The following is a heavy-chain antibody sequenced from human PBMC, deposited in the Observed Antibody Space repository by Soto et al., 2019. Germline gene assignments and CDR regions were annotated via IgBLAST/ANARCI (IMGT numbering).Heavy chain of an antibody. V-gene: IGHV4-31*03. Sequence: PSETLSLTCTVSGGSTSSGGNYWSWIRQHPVKGLEWIGYIYYSGSTYYNPSLKGRVTISVDTSKNHFSLKLSSVIAADTAVYYCARGLDEKSGPVLRFLEWLPHPPLGAFDIWGQGTMVTVSS. J-gene: IGHJ3*02. CDR1: GGSTSSGGNY. CDR3: ARGLDEKSGPVLRFLEWLPHPPLGAFDI. D-gene: IGHD3-3*01. CDR2: IYYSGST.